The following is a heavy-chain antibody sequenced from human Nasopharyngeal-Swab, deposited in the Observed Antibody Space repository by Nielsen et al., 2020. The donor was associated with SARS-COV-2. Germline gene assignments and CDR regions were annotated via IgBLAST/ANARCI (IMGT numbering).Heavy chain of an antibody. V-gene: IGHV3-48*02. CDR3: ARGISYYDILTGYYGRGAYYFDY. CDR2: ISGSSSTI. J-gene: IGHJ4*02. D-gene: IGHD3-9*01. Sequence: VRQALGKGLECVSYISGSSSTIYYADSVKGRFTISRDNAKNSLYLQMNGLRDEDTAVYYCARGISYYDILTGYYGRGAYYFDYWGQGTLVTVSS.